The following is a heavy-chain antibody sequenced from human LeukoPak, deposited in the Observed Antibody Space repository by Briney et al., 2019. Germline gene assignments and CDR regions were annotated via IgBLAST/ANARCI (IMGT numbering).Heavy chain of an antibody. CDR1: GYTFTSYY. Sequence: ASVKVSCKASGYTFTSYYMHWVRQAPGQGLEWMGWINPNSGGTNYAQKFQGRVTMTRDASISTAYMELSRLRSDDTAVYYCASSRGYSYSLSFDYWGQGTLVTVSS. J-gene: IGHJ4*02. CDR3: ASSRGYSYSLSFDY. V-gene: IGHV1-2*02. CDR2: INPNSGGT. D-gene: IGHD5-18*01.